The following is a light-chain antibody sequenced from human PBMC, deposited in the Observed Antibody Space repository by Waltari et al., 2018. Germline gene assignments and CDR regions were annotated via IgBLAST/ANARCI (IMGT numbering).Light chain of an antibody. CDR1: SSDVGSHNY. V-gene: IGLV2-14*03. CDR3: SSYANSDTWV. Sequence: QSALTQPASVSGSPGQSITISCTGTSSDVGSHNYVSWYQQHPGNAPKILISDVDKRPSGVSFRFSGSKSGNTASLTISGLQPEDEADYYCSSYANSDTWVFGGGTKLTVL. J-gene: IGLJ3*02. CDR2: DVD.